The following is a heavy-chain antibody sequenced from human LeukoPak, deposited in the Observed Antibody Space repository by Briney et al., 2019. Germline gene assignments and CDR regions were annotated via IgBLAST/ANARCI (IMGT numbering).Heavy chain of an antibody. D-gene: IGHD3-10*01. J-gene: IGHJ4*02. Sequence: GGSLRLSCAASGFTFTNAWMTWVRQAPGKGLEWVGRLKSKTHDETTEYAAPVKGRFTISRDDSKNTVYLQMNSLKTEDTAVYYCTIGAYYYGSDSYRGYYFDYWGQGTLVTVSS. V-gene: IGHV3-15*01. CDR1: GFTFTNAW. CDR2: LKSKTHDETT. CDR3: TIGAYYYGSDSYRGYYFDY.